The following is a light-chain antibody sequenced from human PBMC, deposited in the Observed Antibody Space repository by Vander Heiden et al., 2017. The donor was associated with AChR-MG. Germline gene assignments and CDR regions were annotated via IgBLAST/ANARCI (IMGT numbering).Light chain of an antibody. V-gene: IGKV3-20*01. CDR2: GAS. CDR1: QSVSSSY. CDR3: QQYGSSRLT. Sequence: IVLTQSPGTSSLSPGERATLSCRASQSVSSSYLAWYQQKPGQAPRLLIYGASSRATGIPDRFSGSGSGTDFTLTISRLEPGDFAVYYCQQYGSSRLTFGGGTKVEIK. J-gene: IGKJ4*01.